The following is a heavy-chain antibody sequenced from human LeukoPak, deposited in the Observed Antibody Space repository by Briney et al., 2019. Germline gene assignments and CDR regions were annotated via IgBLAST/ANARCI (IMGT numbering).Heavy chain of an antibody. Sequence: RSGGSLRLSCAASGFPFDDYGMSWVRQAPGKGLEWVSGINWNGGSTGYADSVKGRFTISRDNAKNSLYLQMNSLRAEDTALYYCTRHVRQLGMDPNFDYWGQGTLVTVSS. CDR1: GFPFDDYG. D-gene: IGHD7-27*01. J-gene: IGHJ4*02. CDR3: TRHVRQLGMDPNFDY. V-gene: IGHV3-20*04. CDR2: INWNGGST.